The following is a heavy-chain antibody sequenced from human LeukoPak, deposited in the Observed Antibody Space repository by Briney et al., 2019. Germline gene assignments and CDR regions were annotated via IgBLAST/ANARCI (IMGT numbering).Heavy chain of an antibody. CDR1: GGSISSYSYY. Sequence: SETLSLSCTVSGGSISSYSYYWGWIRQPPGKGLEWFGSINYSGSTNYTPSLKTRVTISVDTSRDQFSLKMSSVTAADTAVYYCVTIMYDSSGYSYFDLWGQGTLVTVSS. V-gene: IGHV4-39*01. CDR3: VTIMYDSSGYSYFDL. J-gene: IGHJ4*02. CDR2: INYSGST. D-gene: IGHD3-22*01.